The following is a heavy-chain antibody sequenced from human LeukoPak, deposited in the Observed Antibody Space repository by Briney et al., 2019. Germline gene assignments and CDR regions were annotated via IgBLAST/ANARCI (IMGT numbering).Heavy chain of an antibody. CDR1: GFTFNIYE. D-gene: IGHD6-19*01. CDR2: ISSSGRTM. V-gene: IGHV3-48*03. J-gene: IGHJ4*02. CDR3: ARGGSYSSGWRFDY. Sequence: PGGSLRLSCAASGFTFNIYEMNWVRQAPGKGLVWVSYISSSGRTMHYADSVKGRFTISRDNAKNSLYLQMNSLRAEDAAVYYCARGGSYSSGWRFDYWGQGALVTVSS.